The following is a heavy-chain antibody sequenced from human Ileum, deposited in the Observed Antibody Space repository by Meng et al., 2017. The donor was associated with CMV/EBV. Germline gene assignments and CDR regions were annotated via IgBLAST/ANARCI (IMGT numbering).Heavy chain of an antibody. V-gene: IGHV3-30*04. CDR3: ARDRHCSSTSCYRGDWFDP. CDR2: ISYDGSNK. J-gene: IGHJ5*02. D-gene: IGHD2-2*01. CDR1: FSSYA. Sequence: FSSYAMHWVRQAPGKGLEWVAVISYDGSNKYYADSVKGRFTISRDNSKNTLYLQMNSLRAEDTAVYYCARDRHCSSTSCYRGDWFDPWGQGTLVTVSS.